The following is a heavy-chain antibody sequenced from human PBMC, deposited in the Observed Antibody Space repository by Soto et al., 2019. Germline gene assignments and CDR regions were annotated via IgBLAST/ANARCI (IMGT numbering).Heavy chain of an antibody. CDR2: ISSSSSYI. J-gene: IGHJ3*01. Sequence: SLRLSCAASGFTFSSYTLTWVRQTPGKGLQWVSSISSSSSYIYYADSVKGRFTISRDNAKNSLYLQMNSLRAEDTAVYYCARGGGDYYDRSDAFAFRGQGSMVIVSS. V-gene: IGHV3-21*01. CDR3: ARGGGDYYDRSDAFAF. D-gene: IGHD3-22*01. CDR1: GFTFSSYT.